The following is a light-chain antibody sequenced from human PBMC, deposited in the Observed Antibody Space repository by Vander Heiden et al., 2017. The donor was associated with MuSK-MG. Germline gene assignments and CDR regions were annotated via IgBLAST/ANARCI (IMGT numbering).Light chain of an antibody. V-gene: IGKV4-1*01. CDR1: QSVLYSYNNKNC. Sequence: LVMTPSPVPLAVSLGGRATINCKSSQSVLYSYNNKNCLAWYQQKPGQAPKLLIYGASTRESGVPDRFSGSGSGTDFTLTISSLQAEDVAVYYCQQYYSSPRTFGQGTKLEIK. CDR3: QQYYSSPRT. J-gene: IGKJ2*01. CDR2: GAS.